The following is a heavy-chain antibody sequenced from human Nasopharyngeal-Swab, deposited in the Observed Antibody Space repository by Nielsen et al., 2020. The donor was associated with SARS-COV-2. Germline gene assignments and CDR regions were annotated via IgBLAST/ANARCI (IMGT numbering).Heavy chain of an antibody. V-gene: IGHV1-2*06. CDR1: GYTFTDYF. J-gene: IGHJ4*01. Sequence: ASVKVSCKASGYTFTDYFMHWVRQAPGQGLEWMGRINPNSGDTKYAEIFRDRVTVTRDTSITTVYMELSSLRSDETAVYYCVRDDGDVPGITGSGPPGGFWGQGTLVTASS. CDR2: INPNSGDT. CDR3: VRDDGDVPGITGSGPPGGF. D-gene: IGHD3-10*01.